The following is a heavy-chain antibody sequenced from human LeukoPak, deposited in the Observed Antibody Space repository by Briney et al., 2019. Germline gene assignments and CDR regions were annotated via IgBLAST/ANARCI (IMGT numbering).Heavy chain of an antibody. CDR2: IKQDGSEK. CDR3: ARESTRHCSGGSCYSSSSLDY. CDR1: GFTFRSYW. Sequence: PGGSLRLSCAASGFTFRSYWMSWVRQAPGKGLEWVANIKQDGSEKYYVDSVKGRFTISRDNAKNSVYLQMISLRVEDTAVYYCARESTRHCSGGSCYSSSSLDYWGQGTLVTVSS. D-gene: IGHD2-15*01. V-gene: IGHV3-7*01. J-gene: IGHJ4*02.